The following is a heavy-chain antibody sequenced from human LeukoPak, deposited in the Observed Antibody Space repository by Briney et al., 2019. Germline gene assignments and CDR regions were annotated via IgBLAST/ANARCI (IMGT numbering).Heavy chain of an antibody. V-gene: IGHV1-69*13. Sequence: SVKVSCMASGGTVSSYAISWVRQAPGQGLEWMGGIIPILGTANYAQQFQGRVTITADESTSTAYMELSSLRSEDTAVYYCARDSAKYGSGSYYRYYFDCWGQGTLVTVSS. CDR1: GGTVSSYA. CDR3: ARDSAKYGSGSYYRYYFDC. CDR2: IIPILGTA. J-gene: IGHJ4*02. D-gene: IGHD3-10*01.